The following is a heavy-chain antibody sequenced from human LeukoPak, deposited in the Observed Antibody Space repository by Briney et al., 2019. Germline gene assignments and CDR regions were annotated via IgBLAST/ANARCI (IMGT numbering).Heavy chain of an antibody. Sequence: PSETLSLTCTVSGGSISGYYWSWIRQPPGKGLELIGYIYYSGNTNYNPSLKGRVTISIDTSKKQFSLELSSVTAADTAVYFCARGYSYVYPTHYDYWGQGTLVTVSS. V-gene: IGHV4-59*08. CDR1: GGSISGYY. CDR3: ARGYSYVYPTHYDY. J-gene: IGHJ4*02. D-gene: IGHD5-18*01. CDR2: IYYSGNT.